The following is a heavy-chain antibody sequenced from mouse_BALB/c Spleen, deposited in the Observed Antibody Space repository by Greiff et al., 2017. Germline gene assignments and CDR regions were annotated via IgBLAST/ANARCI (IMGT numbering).Heavy chain of an antibody. CDR3: ARDRYDAMDY. J-gene: IGHJ4*01. V-gene: IGHV3-2*02. CDR2: ISYSGST. CDR1: GYSITSDYA. D-gene: IGHD2-14*01. Sequence: EVKLQESGPGLVKPSQSLSLTCTVTGYSITSDYAWNWIRQFPGNKLEWMGYISYSGSTSYNPSLKSRISITRDTSKNQFFLQLNSVTTEDTATYYCARDRYDAMDYWGQGTSVTVSS.